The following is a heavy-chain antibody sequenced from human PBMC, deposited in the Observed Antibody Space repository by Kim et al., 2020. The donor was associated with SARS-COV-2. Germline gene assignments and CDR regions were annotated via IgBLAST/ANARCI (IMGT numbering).Heavy chain of an antibody. CDR3: ARGLSTYYFDY. CDR1: GFTFSSYS. Sequence: GGSLRLSCAASGFTFSSYSMNWVRQAPGKGLEWVSSISSSSYIYYADSVKGRFTISRDNAKNSLYLQMNSLRAEDTAVYYCARGLSTYYFDYWGQGTLVTVSS. J-gene: IGHJ4*02. V-gene: IGHV3-21*01. CDR2: ISSSSYI.